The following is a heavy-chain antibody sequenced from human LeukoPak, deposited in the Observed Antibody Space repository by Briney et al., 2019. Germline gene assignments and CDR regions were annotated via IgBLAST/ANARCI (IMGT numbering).Heavy chain of an antibody. CDR1: GFSLSSHA. V-gene: IGHV3-23*01. Sequence: PGGSLRLSCAASGFSLSSHAMSWVRQAPGKGLEWVSATGSSDAGTYYADSVRGRFTISRDNSKNTLYLQMNSLRGEDAAVYYCARAPVTSCRGAYCYPFDYWGQGTLVTVSS. D-gene: IGHD2-21*01. CDR3: ARAPVTSCRGAYCYPFDY. CDR2: TGSSDAGT. J-gene: IGHJ4*02.